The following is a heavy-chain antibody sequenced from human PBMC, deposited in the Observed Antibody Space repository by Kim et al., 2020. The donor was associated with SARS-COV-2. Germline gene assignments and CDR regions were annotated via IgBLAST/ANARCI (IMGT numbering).Heavy chain of an antibody. J-gene: IGHJ4*02. CDR3: ARVGSYHASGTSSPPIDH. D-gene: IGHD3-10*01. Sequence: GGSLRLSCETSGFTFSVYWMSWARQRPGQGLEWVANIKPDGNEKYDADSMKNRFTISRDNAKSSLYLQMSSLRAEDTAVYYCARVGSYHASGTSSPPIDHWGQGTLVTVSS. CDR1: GFTFSVYW. V-gene: IGHV3-7*03. CDR2: IKPDGNEK.